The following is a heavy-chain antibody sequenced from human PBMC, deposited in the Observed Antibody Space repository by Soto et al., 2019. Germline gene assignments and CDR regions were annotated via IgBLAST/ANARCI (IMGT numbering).Heavy chain of an antibody. CDR3: AREETAWPLAYGLDV. D-gene: IGHD2-21*02. J-gene: IGHJ6*02. V-gene: IGHV3-21*01. Sequence: LILSCEASGFSFSTYSMHWVRHAPGKGLEWVSSIGRRSDIYYADSVKGRFTISRDNAKNSVSLQMNSLRDEDTAVYYCAREETAWPLAYGLDVWGQGTTVTVSS. CDR1: GFSFSTYS. CDR2: IGRRSDI.